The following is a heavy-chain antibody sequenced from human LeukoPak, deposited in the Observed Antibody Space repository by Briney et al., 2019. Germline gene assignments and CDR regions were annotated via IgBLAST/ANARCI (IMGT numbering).Heavy chain of an antibody. J-gene: IGHJ4*02. CDR2: IYYSGST. CDR3: ARVWVVAAAYFDY. CDR1: GGSISSGGYY. Sequence: SQTLSLTCTVSGGSISSGGYYWSWIRQHPGKGLEWIGYIYYSGSTYYNPSLKSRVTISVDTSKNQFSLKLSSVTAADTAVYYCARVWVVAAAYFDYWSQGTLVTVSS. D-gene: IGHD2-15*01. V-gene: IGHV4-31*03.